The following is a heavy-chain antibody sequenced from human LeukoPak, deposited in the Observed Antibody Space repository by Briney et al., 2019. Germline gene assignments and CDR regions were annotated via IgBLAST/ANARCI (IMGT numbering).Heavy chain of an antibody. D-gene: IGHD5-18*01. CDR2: INHSGST. V-gene: IGHV4-34*01. Sequence: SETLSLTCAVYGGSFSGYYWSWIRQPPGKGLEWIGEINHSGSTNYNPSLKSRVTISVDTSKNQFSLRLNSVTAADTAVYYCARVQTFLGYSYGYRPVDHYYYYMDVWGKGTTVTVSS. CDR3: ARVQTFLGYSYGYRPVDHYYYYMDV. CDR1: GGSFSGYY. J-gene: IGHJ6*03.